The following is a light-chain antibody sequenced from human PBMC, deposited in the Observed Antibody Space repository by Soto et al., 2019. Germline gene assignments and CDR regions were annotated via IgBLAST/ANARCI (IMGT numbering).Light chain of an antibody. CDR1: QGIRDD. Sequence: DIQLTQSPSSLSASVGDRVTITCRASQGIRDDLGWYQQKAGEAPKRLIYAASSLHSGVPSRFSGSGSGTEFTLTISSLQPEDFTTYYCLQYRSFPRTFGQGTKVDIK. J-gene: IGKJ1*01. V-gene: IGKV1-17*01. CDR2: AAS. CDR3: LQYRSFPRT.